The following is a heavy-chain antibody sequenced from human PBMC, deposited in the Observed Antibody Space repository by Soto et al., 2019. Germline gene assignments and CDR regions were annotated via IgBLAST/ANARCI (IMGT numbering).Heavy chain of an antibody. D-gene: IGHD3-3*01. CDR2: IDTSGSA. Sequence: AEPLSLICTVSGGSISNYYCNWIRQPAGKGLEWIGRIDTSGSANYNPSLKSRVTMSVDTSKQEFSLKLSSVTAADTALYYCARGGQDFWSGPFDYWGRGALVTVSS. V-gene: IGHV4-4*07. CDR3: ARGGQDFWSGPFDY. CDR1: GGSISNYY. J-gene: IGHJ4*02.